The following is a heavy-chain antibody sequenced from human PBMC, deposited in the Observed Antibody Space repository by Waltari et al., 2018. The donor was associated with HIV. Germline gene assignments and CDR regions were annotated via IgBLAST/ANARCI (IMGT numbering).Heavy chain of an antibody. Sequence: QVQLQESGPGLVKPSETLSLTCAVSGYSISSGYYWGWIRQPPGKGLEWIGSIYHSGSTYYNPSRKSRVTISVDTSKNQFSLKLSSVTAADTAVYYCARSTTYYDSSPAIWGQGTMVTVSS. V-gene: IGHV4-38-2*01. CDR2: IYHSGST. D-gene: IGHD3-22*01. J-gene: IGHJ3*02. CDR1: GYSISSGYY. CDR3: ARSTTYYDSSPAI.